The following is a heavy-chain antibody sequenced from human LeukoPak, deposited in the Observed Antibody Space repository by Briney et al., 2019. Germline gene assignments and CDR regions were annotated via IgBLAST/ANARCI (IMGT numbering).Heavy chain of an antibody. Sequence: GESLKISCKGSGYSFTSYWIGWVHQMPGKGLEWMGIIYPRDSDTRYNPSFQGQVTISVDKSISTAYLQWSSLKASDTAMYYCARHVPSSGWYWGQGTLVTVSS. CDR3: ARHVPSSGWY. V-gene: IGHV5-51*07. CDR2: IYPRDSDT. D-gene: IGHD6-19*01. CDR1: GYSFTSYW. J-gene: IGHJ4*02.